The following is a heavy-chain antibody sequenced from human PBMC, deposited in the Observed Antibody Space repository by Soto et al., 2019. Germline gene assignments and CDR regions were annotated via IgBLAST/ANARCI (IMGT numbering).Heavy chain of an antibody. V-gene: IGHV1-69*04. D-gene: IGHD2-15*01. CDR3: AREGLYCSGGSCSIRDAFDI. Sequence: SVKVSCKASGGTFSSYTISWVRQAPRQGLEWMGRIIPILGIANYAQKFQGRVTITADKSTSTAYMELSSLRSEDTAVYYCAREGLYCSGGSCSIRDAFDIWGQGTMVT. CDR1: GGTFSSYT. CDR2: IIPILGIA. J-gene: IGHJ3*02.